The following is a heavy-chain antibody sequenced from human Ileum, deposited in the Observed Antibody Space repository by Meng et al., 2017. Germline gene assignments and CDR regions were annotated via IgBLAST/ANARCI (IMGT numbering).Heavy chain of an antibody. J-gene: IGHJ5*02. V-gene: IGHV1-69*10. CDR1: GGPFSSSA. D-gene: IGHD2-15*01. CDR3: ARDCSGGGCFDP. Sequence: QVRLVQSGAEVKYPGSSVTVSCKASGGPFSSSAIGWLRQAPGRGLEWMGGIIPILNASTYAQNFKGRVTLSADMATTTVYMELSSLTSDDTAVYFCARDCSGGGCFDPWGQGTLVTVSS. CDR2: IIPILNAS.